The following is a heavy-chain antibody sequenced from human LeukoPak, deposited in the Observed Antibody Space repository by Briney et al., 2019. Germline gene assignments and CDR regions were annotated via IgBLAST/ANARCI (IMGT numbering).Heavy chain of an antibody. CDR3: ARVGDSSGYYYYYYMDV. V-gene: IGHV3-21*01. J-gene: IGHJ6*03. D-gene: IGHD3-22*01. CDR2: ISSSSSYI. Sequence: GGSLRLSCAASGFTFSSYSMNWVRQAPGKGLEWVSSISSSSSYIYYADSVKGRFTISRDNAKNSLYLQMNSLRAEDTAVYYCARVGDSSGYYYYYYMDVWGKGTTVTVSS. CDR1: GFTFSSYS.